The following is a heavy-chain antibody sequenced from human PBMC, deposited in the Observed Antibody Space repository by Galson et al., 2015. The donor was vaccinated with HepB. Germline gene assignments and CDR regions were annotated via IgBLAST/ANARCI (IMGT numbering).Heavy chain of an antibody. CDR3: ARSPTPYFIAAAGSTWFDP. Sequence: SCKASGYTFTSYDINWVRQATGQGLEWMGWMNPNSGNTGYAQKFQGRVTMTRNTSISTAYMELSSLRSEDTAVYYCARSPTPYFIAAAGSTWFDPWGQGTLVTVSS. D-gene: IGHD6-13*01. J-gene: IGHJ5*02. CDR2: MNPNSGNT. V-gene: IGHV1-8*01. CDR1: GYTFTSYD.